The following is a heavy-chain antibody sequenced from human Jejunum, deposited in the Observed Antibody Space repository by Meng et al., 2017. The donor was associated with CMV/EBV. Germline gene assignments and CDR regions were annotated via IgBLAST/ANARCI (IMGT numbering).Heavy chain of an antibody. D-gene: IGHD1-26*01. CDR2: IGSYSGYK. CDR3: TRLPLIPAAIEGAFDY. CDR1: FIFSSSS. V-gene: IGHV3-21*06. J-gene: IGHJ4*02. Sequence: FIFSSSSMVWVRRAPGRGLEWVSSIGSYSGYKYYADSVNGRFTISRDDAQSSLYLQMNSLRAEDTAVYYCTRLPLIPAAIEGAFDYWGQGTLVTVSS.